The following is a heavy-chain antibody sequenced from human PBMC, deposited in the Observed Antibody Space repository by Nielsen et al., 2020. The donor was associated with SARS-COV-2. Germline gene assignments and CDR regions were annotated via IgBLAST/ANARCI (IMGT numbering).Heavy chain of an antibody. Sequence: GGSLKISCAASGFTFSSYAMSWVRQAPGKGLEWVSAISGSGGSTYYADSVKGRFTISRDNSKNTLYLQMNSLRAEDTAVYYCAKDLRSGPTKGWFDPWGQGTLVTVSS. V-gene: IGHV3-23*01. CDR3: AKDLRSGPTKGWFDP. D-gene: IGHD6-19*01. CDR2: ISGSGGST. CDR1: GFTFSSYA. J-gene: IGHJ5*02.